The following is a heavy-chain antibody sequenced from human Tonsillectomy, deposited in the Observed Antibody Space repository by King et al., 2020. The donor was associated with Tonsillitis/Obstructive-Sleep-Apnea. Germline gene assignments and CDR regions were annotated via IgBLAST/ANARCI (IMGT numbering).Heavy chain of an antibody. Sequence: VQLVESGGGLVQPGGALRLSCAASGFTFRTYWMSWVRQTPGKGLEWVANMKQDGGEIYYVDSVKGRFTISRDNAKKSLYLQMNSLRVEDTAVYYCARDKVAGATKFDYWGQGTLVTVSS. D-gene: IGHD1-26*01. V-gene: IGHV3-7*01. CDR2: MKQDGGEI. CDR3: ARDKVAGATKFDY. J-gene: IGHJ4*02. CDR1: GFTFRTYW.